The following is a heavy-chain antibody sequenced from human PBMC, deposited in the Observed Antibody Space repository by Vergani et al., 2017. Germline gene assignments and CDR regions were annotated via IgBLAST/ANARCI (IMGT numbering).Heavy chain of an antibody. CDR1: GFTFDDYA. Sequence: EVQLVESGGGLVQPGRSLRLSCAASGFTFDDYAMHWVRPAPGKGLEWVSGISWNSGSIGYADSVKGRFTISRDNAKNSLYLQMNSLRAEDTALYYCAKDSLFLASRLGWLFDYWGQGTLVTVSS. J-gene: IGHJ4*02. D-gene: IGHD3-3*01. CDR2: ISWNSGSI. V-gene: IGHV3-9*01. CDR3: AKDSLFLASRLGWLFDY.